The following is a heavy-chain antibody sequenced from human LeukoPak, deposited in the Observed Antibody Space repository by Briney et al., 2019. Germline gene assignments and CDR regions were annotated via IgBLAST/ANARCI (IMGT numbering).Heavy chain of an antibody. CDR1: GFTFSNYA. D-gene: IGHD3-10*01. Sequence: GGSLRLSCAASGFTFSNYAMSWVRQAPGKGLELVSAISGSGGSTYYADSVKGRFTISRDNSKNTLYLQMNSLRAEDTAVYYCAKNYYGSGSYYKGFDYWGQGTLVTVSS. CDR3: AKNYYGSGSYYKGFDY. J-gene: IGHJ4*02. CDR2: ISGSGGST. V-gene: IGHV3-23*01.